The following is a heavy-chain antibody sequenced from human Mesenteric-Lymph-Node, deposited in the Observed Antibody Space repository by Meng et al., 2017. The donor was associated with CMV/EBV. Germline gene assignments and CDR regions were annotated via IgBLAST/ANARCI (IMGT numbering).Heavy chain of an antibody. CDR1: GFAFSGYA. D-gene: IGHD3-3*01. CDR2: ISARGPST. J-gene: IGHJ4*02. Sequence: GGSLRLSCEASGFAFSGYAMTWVRQAPGKGLEWVSGISARGPSTYYADSVKGRFTISRDNSKNTVYLQMNSITAEDTAVYYCAKGVSIFGVLPECWGQGTRVTVSS. V-gene: IGHV3-23*01. CDR3: AKGVSIFGVLPEC.